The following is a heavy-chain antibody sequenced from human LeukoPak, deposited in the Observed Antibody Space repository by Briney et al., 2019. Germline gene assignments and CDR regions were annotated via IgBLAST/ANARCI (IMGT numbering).Heavy chain of an antibody. CDR1: GFSFSSYA. Sequence: GGSLRLSCAVSGFSFSSYAMTWVRQAPGKGLEWVLGISGSGGITYYADSVKGRFAISRDNSKDTLYLQVNNLRAEDTAVYYCAKNKWNYFGPFDYWGQGTLVTVSS. CDR3: AKNKWNYFGPFDY. D-gene: IGHD1-7*01. J-gene: IGHJ4*02. CDR2: ISGSGGIT. V-gene: IGHV3-23*01.